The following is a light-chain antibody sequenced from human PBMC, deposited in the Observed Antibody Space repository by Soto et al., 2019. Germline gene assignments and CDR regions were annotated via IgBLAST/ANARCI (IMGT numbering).Light chain of an antibody. CDR2: DVT. Sequence: QSVLTQPASVSGSPGQSITISCTGTSSDVGGYNYVSWYQQHPGKAPKLMIYDVTNRPSGVSNRFSGSKSGNTASLTISGLQAEDEADSYCSSYTSSSTTLVFGGGTKVTVL. CDR3: SSYTSSSTTLV. CDR1: SSDVGGYNY. J-gene: IGLJ3*02. V-gene: IGLV2-14*01.